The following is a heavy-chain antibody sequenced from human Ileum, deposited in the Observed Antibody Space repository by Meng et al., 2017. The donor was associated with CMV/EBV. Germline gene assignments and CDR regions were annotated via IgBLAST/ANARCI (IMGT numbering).Heavy chain of an antibody. D-gene: IGHD6-13*01. V-gene: IGHV3-74*01. J-gene: IGHJ5*01. Sequence: GEALKILCSAPGINFSGLWKHWVRQLPGKGMLWVADFRHDGRLTAYADSEKGRFSVSRDNANNMMYLQMHRQRTEDTGVYYCVRDVGQQGEGSSWYKWYDSWGQGTLVTVSS. CDR3: VRDVGQQGEGSSWYKWYDS. CDR1: GINFSGLW. CDR2: FRHDGRLT.